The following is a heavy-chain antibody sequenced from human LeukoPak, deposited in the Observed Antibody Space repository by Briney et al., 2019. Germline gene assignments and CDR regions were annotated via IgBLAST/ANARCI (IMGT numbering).Heavy chain of an antibody. CDR3: ARQDYYGSGSYRY. D-gene: IGHD3-10*01. CDR1: GGTFSSYA. Sequence: SVKVSCKASGGTFSSYAISWVRQAPGQGLEWMGRIIPILGIANYAQKFQGRVTITADKSTSTAYMELSSLRSEDTAVYYCARQDYYGSGSYRYWGQGTLVTVSS. V-gene: IGHV1-69*04. J-gene: IGHJ4*02. CDR2: IIPILGIA.